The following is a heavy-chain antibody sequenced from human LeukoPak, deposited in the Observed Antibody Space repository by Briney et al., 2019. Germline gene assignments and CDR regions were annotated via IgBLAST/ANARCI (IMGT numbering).Heavy chain of an antibody. CDR3: ATGRRFLEWLLWDLDY. CDR2: INPSGGST. J-gene: IGHJ4*02. CDR1: GYTFTSYY. V-gene: IGHV1-46*01. Sequence: GASVKVSCKASGYTFTSYYMHWVRQAPGQGLEWMGIINPSGGSTIYAQKFQGRVTMTEDTSTDTAYMELSSLRSEDTAVYYCATGRRFLEWLLWDLDYWGQGTLVTVSS. D-gene: IGHD3-3*01.